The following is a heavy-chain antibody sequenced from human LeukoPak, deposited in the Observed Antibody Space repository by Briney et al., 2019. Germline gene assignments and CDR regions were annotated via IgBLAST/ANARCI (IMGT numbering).Heavy chain of an antibody. CDR2: ISHSGRT. D-gene: IGHD4-23*01. CDR1: GYSISSGYY. J-gene: IGHJ4*02. Sequence: SETLSLTCAVSGYSISSGYYWGWIRQPPGKGLEWIGSISHSGRTYHNPSLQSRVTISVDTSKNQFSLKLSSVTAADTAVYYCARDGGISGYFDYWGQGTLVTVSS. V-gene: IGHV4-38-2*02. CDR3: ARDGGISGYFDY.